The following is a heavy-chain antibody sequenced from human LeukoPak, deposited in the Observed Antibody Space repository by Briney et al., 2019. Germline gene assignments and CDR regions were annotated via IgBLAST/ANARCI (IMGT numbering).Heavy chain of an antibody. D-gene: IGHD3-10*01. CDR1: GGSISSGGYY. CDR2: IYYSGST. J-gene: IGHJ4*02. CDR3: ARAPITMVRGVIIFDY. Sequence: PSETLSLTCTVSGGSISSGGYYWSWIRQHPGKGLDWIGYIYYSGSTYYNPSLKSRVTISVDTSKNQFSLKLSSVTAADTAVYYCARAPITMVRGVIIFDYWGQGTLVTVSS. V-gene: IGHV4-31*03.